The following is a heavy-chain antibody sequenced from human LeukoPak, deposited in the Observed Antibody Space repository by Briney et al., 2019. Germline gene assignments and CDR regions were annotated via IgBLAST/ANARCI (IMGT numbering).Heavy chain of an antibody. D-gene: IGHD3-3*01. CDR1: GGSISSGDYY. V-gene: IGHV4-30-4*08. CDR3: ARGGVLRFLHP. Sequence: PSQTLSLTCTVSGGSISSGDYYWSWIRQPPGKGLEWIGEINHSGSTNYNPSLKSRVTISVDTSKNQFSLKLSSVTAADTAVYYCARGGVLRFLHPWGQGTLVTVSS. CDR2: INHSGST. J-gene: IGHJ5*02.